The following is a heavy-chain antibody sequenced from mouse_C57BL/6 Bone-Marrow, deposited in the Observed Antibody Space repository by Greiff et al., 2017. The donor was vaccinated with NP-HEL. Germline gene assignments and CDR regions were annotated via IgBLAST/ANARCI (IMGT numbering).Heavy chain of an antibody. Sequence: EVQGVESGGDLVKPGGSLKLSCAASGFTFSSYGMSWVRQTPDKRLEWVATISSGGSYTYYPDSVKGRFTISRDNAKNTLYLQMSSLKSEDTAMYYCARRRNWDVAYWGQGTLVTVSA. CDR2: ISSGGSYT. V-gene: IGHV5-6*01. J-gene: IGHJ3*01. D-gene: IGHD4-1*01. CDR3: ARRRNWDVAY. CDR1: GFTFSSYG.